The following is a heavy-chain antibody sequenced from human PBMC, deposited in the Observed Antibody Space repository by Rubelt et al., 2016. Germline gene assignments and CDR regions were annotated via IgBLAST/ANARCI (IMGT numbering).Heavy chain of an antibody. J-gene: IGHJ1*01. CDR3: AREGSWGLVQH. CDR2: IWYDGSNQ. Sequence: QVQLVESGGGVVQPGGSLRLSCAASGFTFSSYGMHWVRQAPGKGLEWVAVIWYDGSNQYYADSVKGRFTISRDNAKNSLYLQMNSLRAEDTAVYYCAREGSWGLVQHWGQGTLVTVSS. CDR1: GFTFSSYG. D-gene: IGHD6-13*01. V-gene: IGHV3-33*01.